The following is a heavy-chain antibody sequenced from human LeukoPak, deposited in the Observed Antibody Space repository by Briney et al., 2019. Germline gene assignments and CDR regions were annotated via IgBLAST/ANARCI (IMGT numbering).Heavy chain of an antibody. CDR1: GFSFSGYS. Sequence: GGSLRPSCVASGFSFSGYSMNWVRQAPGQGLDWASYISSGSRTIFYGDSVKGRFTISRDNAKNSLYLQMNSLRAEDTAVYYCARESRRGTRDFDYWGHGTLVTVSS. V-gene: IGHV3-48*04. CDR2: ISSGSRTI. D-gene: IGHD1-1*01. J-gene: IGHJ4*01. CDR3: ARESRRGTRDFDY.